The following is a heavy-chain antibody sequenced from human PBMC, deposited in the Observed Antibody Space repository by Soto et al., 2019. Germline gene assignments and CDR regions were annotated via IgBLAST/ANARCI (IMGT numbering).Heavy chain of an antibody. CDR2: IDWDDDK. CDR1: GFSLSTSGMR. V-gene: IGHV2-70*04. D-gene: IGHD2-2*02. Sequence: SGPTLVNPTHTLTLTCTFSGFSLSTSGMRVSWIRQPPGKALEWLARIDWDDDKFYSTSLKTRLNISKDTSKNQVVLTMTNMEHVDTATYYCARDIVVVPAAISQNYYYYYGMDVWGQGTTVTVSS. J-gene: IGHJ6*02. CDR3: ARDIVVVPAAISQNYYYYYGMDV.